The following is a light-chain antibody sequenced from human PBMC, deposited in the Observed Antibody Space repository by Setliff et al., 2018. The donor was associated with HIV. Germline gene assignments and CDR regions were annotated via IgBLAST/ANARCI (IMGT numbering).Light chain of an antibody. CDR1: SSDVGSYDF. V-gene: IGLV2-14*01. Sequence: QSALIQPASVSGSPGQSVTVSCTGTSSDVGSYDFVSWYQQLPGKAPKLLIYEVSDRPSGVSHRFSGSKSGNTASLTISGLQSEDEADYYCASYRPNDLGVFGTGTKVTVL. J-gene: IGLJ1*01. CDR3: ASYRPNDLGV. CDR2: EVS.